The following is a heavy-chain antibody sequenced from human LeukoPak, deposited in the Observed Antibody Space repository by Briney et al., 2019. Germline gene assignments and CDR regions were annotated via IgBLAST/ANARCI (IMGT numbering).Heavy chain of an antibody. D-gene: IGHD1-26*01. CDR1: GFTFTTYW. CDR2: IKQDGTEK. CDR3: ASDKIVGASRFNY. J-gene: IGHJ4*02. Sequence: GGSLRLSCAASGFTFTTYWMSWVRQAPGKGLEWVANIKQDGTEKYYVDSVKGRFTISRDNAKNSLYLQMNGLRAEDTAVYYCASDKIVGASRFNYWGQGTLVTVSS. V-gene: IGHV3-7*01.